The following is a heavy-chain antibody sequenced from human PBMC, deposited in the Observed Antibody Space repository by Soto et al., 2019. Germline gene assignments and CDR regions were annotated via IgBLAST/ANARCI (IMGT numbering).Heavy chain of an antibody. CDR1: GFTFSSYA. CDR2: ISGSGGST. J-gene: IGHJ6*02. D-gene: IGHD1-1*01. V-gene: IGHV3-23*01. CDR3: ARGDWNYGMDV. Sequence: GGSLRLSCAASGFTFSSYAMSWVRQAPGKGLEWVSAISGSGGSTYYADSVKGRFTISVDTSKNQFSLKLSSVTAADTAVYYCARGDWNYGMDVWGQGTTVTVSS.